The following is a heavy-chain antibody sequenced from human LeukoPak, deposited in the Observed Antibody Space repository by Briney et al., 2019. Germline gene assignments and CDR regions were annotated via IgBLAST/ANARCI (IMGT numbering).Heavy chain of an antibody. CDR3: ARTYYYDNIAENWFDP. D-gene: IGHD3-22*01. J-gene: IGHJ5*02. CDR2: MNPNTGNT. CDR1: GYSFTTYD. V-gene: IGHV1-8*01. Sequence: ASVKVSCKASGYSFTTYDIAWVRRAAGQGLEWMGWMNPNTGNTGYAQRFQGGVAMTRDTSISTAYMELTSLTSEDTAVYYCARTYYYDNIAENWFDPWGQGTLVTVSS.